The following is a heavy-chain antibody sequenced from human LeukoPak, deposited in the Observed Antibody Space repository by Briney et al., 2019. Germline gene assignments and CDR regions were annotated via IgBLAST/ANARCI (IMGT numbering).Heavy chain of an antibody. CDR3: AREGGNGWYSGWFDP. V-gene: IGHV3-7*01. D-gene: IGHD6-19*01. CDR1: GFTFSNAA. J-gene: IGHJ5*02. CDR2: IKKDGSEK. Sequence: GGSLRLSCTASGFTFSNAAMNWVRQAPGKGLEWVANIKKDGSEKKYVDSVKGRFTTSRDNAENLLYLEMNSLRAEDTAVYYCAREGGNGWYSGWFDPWGQGILVTVSS.